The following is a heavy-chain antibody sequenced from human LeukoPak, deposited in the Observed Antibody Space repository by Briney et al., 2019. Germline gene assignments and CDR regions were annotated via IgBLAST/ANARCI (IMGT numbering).Heavy chain of an antibody. CDR1: GHPINSAYY. CDR2: LYHPDST. Sequence: SETLSLTCAVSGHPINSAYYWVWILQPPGKGLEWIGSLYHPDSTYYNPSLESRVTMSVDTSRNQFSLKLSFVTAADTAVYYCARQFDSYFYYYLDVWGTGTTVTVSS. V-gene: IGHV4-38-2*01. J-gene: IGHJ6*03. D-gene: IGHD3-10*01. CDR3: ARQFDSYFYYYLDV.